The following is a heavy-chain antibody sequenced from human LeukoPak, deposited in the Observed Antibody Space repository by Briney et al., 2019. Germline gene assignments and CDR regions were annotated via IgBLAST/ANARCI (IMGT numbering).Heavy chain of an antibody. CDR1: GYTFTSYY. CDR3: ARDRWYDATGYFSSGFDY. CDR2: INPSGGST. D-gene: IGHD3-22*01. V-gene: IGHV1-46*01. Sequence: ASVKVSCKASGYTFTSYYMHWVRQAPGQGLEWMGIINPSGGSTSYAQKFQGRVTMTRDMSTSTFCMELSSLRSKDTAVYYCARDRWYDATGYFSSGFDYWGQGTLVTVSS. J-gene: IGHJ4*02.